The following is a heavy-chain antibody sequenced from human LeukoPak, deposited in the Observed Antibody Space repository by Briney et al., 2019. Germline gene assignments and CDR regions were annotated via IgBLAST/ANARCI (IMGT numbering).Heavy chain of an antibody. J-gene: IGHJ6*02. Sequence: PGGSLRLSCEASGFQFSTYEMNWVRQAPGKGLEWVSYISSSGSSIYYADSVMGRLTISRDNAQNSLYLQMNSLRAEDTAVYYCAREGRGYSYGFNYHYGLDVWGQGTTVTVSS. D-gene: IGHD5-18*01. V-gene: IGHV3-48*03. CDR3: AREGRGYSYGFNYHYGLDV. CDR1: GFQFSTYE. CDR2: ISSSGSSI.